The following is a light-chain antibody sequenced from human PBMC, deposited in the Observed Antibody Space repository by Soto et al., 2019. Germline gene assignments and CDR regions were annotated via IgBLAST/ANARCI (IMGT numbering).Light chain of an antibody. V-gene: IGKV3-15*01. CDR2: GAS. J-gene: IGKJ1*01. Sequence: EIVMTQSPATLSVSPGERATLSCRASQSVSSNLAWYQQKPGQAPRLLIYGASTSATGIPARFSGSGSGTDFTLTISSLQSEDFAVYYCQQYNNGPRTFGQGTKVEIK. CDR3: QQYNNGPRT. CDR1: QSVSSN.